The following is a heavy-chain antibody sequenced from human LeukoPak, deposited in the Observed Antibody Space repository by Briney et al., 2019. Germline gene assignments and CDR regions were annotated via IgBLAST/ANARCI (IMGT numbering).Heavy chain of an antibody. V-gene: IGHV3-23*01. Sequence: GGSLRLSCAASGFTFSSYAMSWVRQAPGKGLEWASSISGSGGSTYYAGPVQGRFTISRDNSENTLYLQMNSLRAEDTAVYYCAKNGGYHYYDSSGYYHDSWGQGTLVTVSS. CDR1: GFTFSSYA. CDR3: AKNGGYHYYDSSGYYHDS. CDR2: ISGSGGST. D-gene: IGHD3-22*01. J-gene: IGHJ4*02.